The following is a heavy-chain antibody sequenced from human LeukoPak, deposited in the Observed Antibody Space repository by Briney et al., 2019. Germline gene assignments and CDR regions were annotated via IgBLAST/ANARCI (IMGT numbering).Heavy chain of an antibody. J-gene: IGHJ4*02. CDR1: GGSVSSRNYY. V-gene: IGHV4-39*07. CDR2: MYYSGST. D-gene: IGHD4-17*01. Sequence: SETLSLTCTVSGGSVSSRNYYWGWIRQPPGKGLEWIGNMYYSGSTYYNPSLKSRVAMSVDTSKNQFSLKLSSVTAADTAVYYCASRDDSGPYWGQGTLVTVSS. CDR3: ASRDDSGPY.